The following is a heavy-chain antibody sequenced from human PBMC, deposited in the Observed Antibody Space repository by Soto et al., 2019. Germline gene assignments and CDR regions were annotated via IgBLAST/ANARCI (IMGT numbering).Heavy chain of an antibody. CDR3: VTVNLVGAAYYFDY. V-gene: IGHV4-30-4*01. Sequence: TSETLSLTCTVSGGSIRNGDYYWGWSRQPPGKGLEWIGYVYYSGTTYSHPSLNSRVSISVDTSENQFSLRLTSVTAADTAVYYCVTVNLVGAAYYFDYWGPGTLVTVSS. CDR1: GGSIRNGDYY. J-gene: IGHJ4*02. CDR2: VYYSGTT. D-gene: IGHD1-26*01.